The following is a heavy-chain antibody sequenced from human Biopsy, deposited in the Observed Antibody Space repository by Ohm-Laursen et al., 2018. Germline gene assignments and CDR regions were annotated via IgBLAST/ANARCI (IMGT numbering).Heavy chain of an antibody. Sequence: GASVKVSCKASGYTFTSYGISWVRQAPGQGLEWMGWISAYNGNTNYAQKLQGRVTMTTDTSTSTAYMELRSLRSDDTAGYYCARCSTPYYDFWSGYQPTYYFDYWGQGTLVTVSS. V-gene: IGHV1-18*01. J-gene: IGHJ4*02. CDR3: ARCSTPYYDFWSGYQPTYYFDY. CDR2: ISAYNGNT. CDR1: GYTFTSYG. D-gene: IGHD3-3*01.